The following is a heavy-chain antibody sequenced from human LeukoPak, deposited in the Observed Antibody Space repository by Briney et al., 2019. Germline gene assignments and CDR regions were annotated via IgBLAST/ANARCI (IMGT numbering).Heavy chain of an antibody. Sequence: TLSLTCTVSGPSIGSGGYGSRRLRRHGGKGLEWFVYIYYSGSTYSNPSLKSRVNISVDTSKNQFSLQLSSVTAADTAVYYCASFLMVRGVILMDYWGQGNLVTVSS. CDR2: IYYSGST. CDR1: GPSIGSGGYG. J-gene: IGHJ4*02. V-gene: IGHV4-31*03. CDR3: ASFLMVRGVILMDY. D-gene: IGHD3-10*01.